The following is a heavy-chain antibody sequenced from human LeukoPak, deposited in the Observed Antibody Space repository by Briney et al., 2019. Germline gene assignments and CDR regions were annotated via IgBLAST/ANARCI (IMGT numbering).Heavy chain of an antibody. V-gene: IGHV1-18*04. CDR2: ISAYNGNT. CDR3: ARVGALGSGSYYTDFDY. D-gene: IGHD3-10*01. J-gene: IGHJ4*02. Sequence: GASVKVSCKASGYTFTSYGISWVRQAPGQGLERMGWISAYNGNTNYAQKLQGRVTMTTDTSTSTAYMELRSLRSDDTAVYYCARVGALGSGSYYTDFDYWGQETLVTVSS. CDR1: GYTFTSYG.